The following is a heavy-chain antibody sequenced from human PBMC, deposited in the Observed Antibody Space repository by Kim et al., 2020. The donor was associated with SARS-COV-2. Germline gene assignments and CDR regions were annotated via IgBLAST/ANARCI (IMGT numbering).Heavy chain of an antibody. Sequence: ASVKVSCKASGYTFTSYGISWVRQAPGQGLEWMGWISAYNGNTNYAQKLQGRVTMTTDTSTSTAYMELRSLRSDDTAVYYCATTTIGYSSSPDAFDIWGQGTMVTVSS. CDR3: ATTTIGYSSSPDAFDI. CDR2: ISAYNGNT. D-gene: IGHD6-6*01. J-gene: IGHJ3*02. CDR1: GYTFTSYG. V-gene: IGHV1-18*01.